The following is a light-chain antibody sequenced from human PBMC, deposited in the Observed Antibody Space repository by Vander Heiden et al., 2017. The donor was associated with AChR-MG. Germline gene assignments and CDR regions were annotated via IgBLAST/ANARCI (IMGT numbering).Light chain of an antibody. Sequence: DIQMTQSPSSLSASVGDRVTITCRASERISIYLNWHQQKPGNAPQLLVYAASGLQGGVPLRFTGSGSGTDFTLSIRILQPEAFATYYCQHSYSTPHTFGQGTKVEIK. J-gene: IGKJ1*01. CDR3: QHSYSTPHT. CDR2: AAS. CDR1: ERISIY. V-gene: IGKV1-39*01.